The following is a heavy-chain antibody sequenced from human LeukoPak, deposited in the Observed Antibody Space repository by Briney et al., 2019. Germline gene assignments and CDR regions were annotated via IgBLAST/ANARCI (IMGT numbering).Heavy chain of an antibody. Sequence: SETLSLTCTVSGGSISSYYWSWIRQPPGKGLEWIGYIYYSGSTNYNPSLKSRVTISVDTSKSQFSLKLSSVTAADTAVYYCARDLRILGAFDIWGQGTMVTVSS. D-gene: IGHD2-15*01. CDR3: ARDLRILGAFDI. V-gene: IGHV4-59*12. J-gene: IGHJ3*02. CDR2: IYYSGST. CDR1: GGSISSYY.